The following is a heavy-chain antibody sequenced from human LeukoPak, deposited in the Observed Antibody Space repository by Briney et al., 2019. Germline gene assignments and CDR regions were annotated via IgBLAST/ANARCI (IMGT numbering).Heavy chain of an antibody. D-gene: IGHD3-3*01. CDR2: IYHSGIT. V-gene: IGHV4-38-2*02. J-gene: IGHJ6*04. CDR3: ARDTYIQRFGVVTGTVDI. Sequence: PSETLSLTCAVSAYSISSGYRWGWIRQPPGKGLEWIGSIYHSGITYYNPSLKSRVTISVDTSNNQFSLELTSVTAADTAMYYCARDTYIQRFGVVTGTVDIWGRGTTVTVAS. CDR1: AYSISSGYR.